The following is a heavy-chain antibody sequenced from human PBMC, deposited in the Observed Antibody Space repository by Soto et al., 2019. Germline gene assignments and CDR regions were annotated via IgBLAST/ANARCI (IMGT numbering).Heavy chain of an antibody. CDR2: IYSSGTT. CDR1: GYSISSSNW. J-gene: IGHJ4*02. V-gene: IGHV4-28*01. Sequence: QVQLQASGPGLVKPSDTLSLTCAVSGYSISSSNWWGWIRQPPGKGLEWIGYIYSSGTTYYNPSLHNRVTKTVDTSKYLFALKLTSVTAVDAAVYYCARREIQGPTHYWGRGTLVTVSS. D-gene: IGHD2-15*01. CDR3: ARREIQGPTHY.